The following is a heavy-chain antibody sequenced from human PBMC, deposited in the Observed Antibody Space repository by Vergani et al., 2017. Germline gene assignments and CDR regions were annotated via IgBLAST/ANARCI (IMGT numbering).Heavy chain of an antibody. CDR2: ISYDGSNK. Sequence: QVQLVESGGGVVQPGRSLRLSCAASGFTFSSYAMHWVRQAPGKGLEWVAVISYDGSNKYYADSVKGRFTISRDNSKNTLYLQMNSLRAEDTAVYYCARFVVVATITYGDYWGQGTLVTVSS. D-gene: IGHD5-12*01. V-gene: IGHV3-30*04. CDR3: ARFVVVATITYGDY. J-gene: IGHJ4*02. CDR1: GFTFSSYA.